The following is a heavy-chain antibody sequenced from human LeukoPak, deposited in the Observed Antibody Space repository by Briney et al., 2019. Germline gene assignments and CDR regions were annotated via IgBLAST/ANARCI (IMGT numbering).Heavy chain of an antibody. CDR3: ARVHSSHDAFDI. J-gene: IGHJ3*02. Sequence: GGSLRLSCAASGFTFSNYAMSWVRQAPGKGLEWVSSISSSSSYIYYADSVKGRFTISRDNAKNSLYLQMNSLRAEDTAVYYCARVHSSHDAFDIWGQGTMVTVSS. V-gene: IGHV3-21*01. CDR2: ISSSSSYI. CDR1: GFTFSNYA. D-gene: IGHD6-13*01.